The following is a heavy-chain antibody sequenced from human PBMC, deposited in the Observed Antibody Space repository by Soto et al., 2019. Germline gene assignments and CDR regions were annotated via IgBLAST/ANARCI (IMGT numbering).Heavy chain of an antibody. J-gene: IGHJ4*02. CDR3: ARRGYSYGYIDY. V-gene: IGHV5-51*01. Sequence: PGEALKSSGKGSGYSFTSDRIGRVRQMPGKGLEWMGIIYPGDSDTRYSPSFQGQVTISADKSISTAYLQWSSLKASDTAMYYCARRGYSYGYIDYWGQGTLVTVSS. CDR1: GYSFTSDR. D-gene: IGHD5-18*01. CDR2: IYPGDSDT.